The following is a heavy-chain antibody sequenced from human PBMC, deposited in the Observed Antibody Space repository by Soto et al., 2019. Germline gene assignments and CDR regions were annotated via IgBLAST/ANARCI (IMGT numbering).Heavy chain of an antibody. J-gene: IGHJ6*03. D-gene: IGHD2-15*01. Sequence: QLQLQESGPGLVKPSETLSLTYTVSGGSISSSSYYWGWIRQPPGKGLEWIGSIYYSGSTYYNPSLKSRVTTSVDTSKNQFSLKLSSVTAADTAVYYCARLPTSGYCSGGSCYSVSYYYYYMDVWGKGTTVTVSS. CDR1: GGSISSSSYY. V-gene: IGHV4-39*01. CDR3: ARLPTSGYCSGGSCYSVSYYYYYMDV. CDR2: IYYSGST.